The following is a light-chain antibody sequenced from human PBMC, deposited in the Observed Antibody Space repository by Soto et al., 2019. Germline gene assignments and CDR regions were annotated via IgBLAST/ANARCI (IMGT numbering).Light chain of an antibody. V-gene: IGLV2-14*01. J-gene: IGLJ2*01. Sequence: QSALTQPASVSGSPGQSIAISCTGTTSDVGGYDYVSWYQQHPGKAPKLLIYDVNNRPSGVSDRFSGSKSGNTASLTISGLQAEDEADYYCCSYTSSNTEVFGGGTQLTVL. CDR1: TSDVGGYDY. CDR2: DVN. CDR3: CSYTSSNTEV.